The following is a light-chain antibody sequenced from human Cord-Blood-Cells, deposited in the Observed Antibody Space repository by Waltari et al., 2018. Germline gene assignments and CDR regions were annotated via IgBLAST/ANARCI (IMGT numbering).Light chain of an antibody. CDR1: SLRSYY. J-gene: IGLJ3*02. CDR2: GKN. V-gene: IGLV3-19*01. Sequence: SSELTQDPAVSVALGQTVRITCQGDSLRSYYASWYQQKPGQAPVLVIYGKNNRPSGIPDRFSGSRSGNTASLTITGAQAEDEADDYCTSRDSSGNHWVFGGGTKLTVL. CDR3: TSRDSSGNHWV.